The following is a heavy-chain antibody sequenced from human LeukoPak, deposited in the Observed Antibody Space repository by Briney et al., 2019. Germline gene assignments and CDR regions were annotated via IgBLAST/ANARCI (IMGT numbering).Heavy chain of an antibody. CDR2: INPNTGDT. Sequence: ASVKVSCKASGYTFTGYYMHWVRQAPGQGLEWMGWINPNTGDTNYAQKFPARVTMSRDTSISTVYMELSSLRSDDTAVYYCTRDFWSVAGAGPGFDPWGQGTLVIVSS. CDR1: GYTFTGYY. J-gene: IGHJ5*02. V-gene: IGHV1-2*02. CDR3: TRDFWSVAGAGPGFDP. D-gene: IGHD6-13*01.